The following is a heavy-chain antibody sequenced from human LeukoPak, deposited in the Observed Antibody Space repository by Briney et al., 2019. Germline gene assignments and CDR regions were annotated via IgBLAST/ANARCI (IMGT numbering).Heavy chain of an antibody. V-gene: IGHV7-4-1*02. J-gene: IGHJ4*02. CDR2: INTNTGNP. D-gene: IGHD3-22*01. Sequence: ASVKVSCKSSGYTFTSYAMNWVRQAPGQGLEWMGWINTNTGNPTYAQGFTGRFVFSLDTSVSTAYLQISSLKAEDTAVYYCARDKRYYYDSSGYPLGYWGQGTLVTVSS. CDR1: GYTFTSYA. CDR3: ARDKRYYYDSSGYPLGY.